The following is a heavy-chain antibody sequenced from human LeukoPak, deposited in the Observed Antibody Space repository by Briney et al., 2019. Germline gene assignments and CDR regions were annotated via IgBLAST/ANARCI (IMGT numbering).Heavy chain of an antibody. J-gene: IGHJ6*02. D-gene: IGHD4-17*01. CDR3: AKDDYGDYTSDYYYYGMDV. CDR2: ISYDGSNK. Sequence: PGRSLRLSCAASGFTFSSYGMHWVRQAPGKGLEWVAVISYDGSNKYYADSVKGRFTISRDNSENTLYLQMNSLRAEDTAVYYCAKDDYGDYTSDYYYYGMDVWGQGTTVTVSS. CDR1: GFTFSSYG. V-gene: IGHV3-30*18.